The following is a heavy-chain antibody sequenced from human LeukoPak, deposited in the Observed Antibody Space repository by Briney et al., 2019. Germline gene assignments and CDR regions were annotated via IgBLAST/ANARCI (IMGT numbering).Heavy chain of an antibody. CDR3: GRGYDPFDY. CDR1: GFTFSSYA. D-gene: IGHD5-12*01. CDR2: ISYDGSNK. J-gene: IGHJ4*02. Sequence: PGRSLRLSCAASGFTFSSYAMRWVRQAPGKGLEWVAVISYDGSNKYYADSVKGRFTISRDNSKNTLYLQMNSLRAEDTAVYYCGRGYDPFDYWGQGTLVTVSS. V-gene: IGHV3-30*04.